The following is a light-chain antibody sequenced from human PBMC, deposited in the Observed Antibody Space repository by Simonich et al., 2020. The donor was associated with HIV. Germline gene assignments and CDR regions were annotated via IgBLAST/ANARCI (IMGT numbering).Light chain of an antibody. Sequence: EIVLTQSPATLSVSPGERATLSCSASQCVSRKLAWYQQRPGQAPRLLIYGASTRATGIPARFSGSGSGSEFTLTISSLQSEDFAVYYCQQYNNWPPLTFGGGTKVEMK. CDR2: GAS. CDR3: QQYNNWPPLT. V-gene: IGKV3-15*01. J-gene: IGKJ4*01. CDR1: QCVSRK.